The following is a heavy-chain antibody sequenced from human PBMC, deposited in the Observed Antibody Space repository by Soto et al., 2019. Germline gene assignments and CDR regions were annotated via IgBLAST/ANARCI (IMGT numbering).Heavy chain of an antibody. D-gene: IGHD4-17*01. V-gene: IGHV3-23*01. J-gene: IGHJ3*02. Sequence: GGSLRLSCAASGFTFSSYAMSWVRQAPGKGLEWVSAISGSGGSTYYADSVKGRFTISRDNSKNTLYLQMNSLRAEDTAVYYCAKEGLLLDDYGDYVPFDAFAIWGQGTMVTV. CDR1: GFTFSSYA. CDR3: AKEGLLLDDYGDYVPFDAFAI. CDR2: ISGSGGST.